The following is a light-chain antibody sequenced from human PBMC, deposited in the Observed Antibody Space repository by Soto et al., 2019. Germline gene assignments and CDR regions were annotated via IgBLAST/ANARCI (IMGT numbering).Light chain of an antibody. J-gene: IGKJ1*01. CDR3: QQYNSYSQT. CDR2: DAS. Sequence: IEVTQSPSSLSASLVYGVTITCRASQTIGTYVNWYRQKSGAAPELLIYDASTLQSGVPSRFRGGASGTDFTLTISSLQLDDFATYYCQQYNSYSQTFGQGTKVDIK. V-gene: IGKV1-39*01. CDR1: QTIGTY.